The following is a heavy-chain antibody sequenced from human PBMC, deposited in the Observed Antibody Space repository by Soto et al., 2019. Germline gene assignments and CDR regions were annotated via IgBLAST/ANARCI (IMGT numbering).Heavy chain of an antibody. D-gene: IGHD4-4*01. CDR2: ISYDGSNK. CDR3: ANPNDYSNSFDY. V-gene: IGHV3-30*18. Sequence: GGSLRLSCAASGFTFSSYGMHWVRQAPGKGLEWVAVISYDGSNKYYADSVKGRFTISRDNSKNTLYLQMNSLRAEATAVYYCANPNDYSNSFDYWGQGTLVTVSS. CDR1: GFTFSSYG. J-gene: IGHJ4*02.